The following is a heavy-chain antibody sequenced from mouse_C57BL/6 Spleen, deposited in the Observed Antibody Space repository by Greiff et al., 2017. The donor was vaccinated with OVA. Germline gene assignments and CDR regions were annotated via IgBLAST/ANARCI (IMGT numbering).Heavy chain of an antibody. D-gene: IGHD2-2*01. CDR1: GYNFTDYE. CDR3: TGGGGYPYYAMDY. V-gene: IGHV1-15*01. CDR2: IDPENGGT. Sequence: QVQLQQSGAELVRPGASVTPSCKASGYNFTDYEMHWVKQTPVHGLEWIGAIDPENGGTAYNQKFKGQAILTADKSSSTAYRALRSLTSEDSSVYYCTGGGGYPYYAMDYWGQGTSVTVSS. J-gene: IGHJ4*01.